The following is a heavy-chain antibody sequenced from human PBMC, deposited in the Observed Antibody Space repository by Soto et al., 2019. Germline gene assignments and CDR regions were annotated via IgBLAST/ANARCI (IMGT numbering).Heavy chain of an antibody. D-gene: IGHD4-17*01. V-gene: IGHV3-66*01. Sequence: EVQLVESGGGLVQPGGSLRLSCAASGFTVSSNYMSWVRQAPGKGLEWVSVIYTGGSTYYADSVKGRFTISRDNSKNTLYLQMNSLRAEDTAVYYCARDYGGSGRFDYGGQGTLVTVSS. CDR2: IYTGGST. CDR1: GFTVSSNY. J-gene: IGHJ4*02. CDR3: ARDYGGSGRFDY.